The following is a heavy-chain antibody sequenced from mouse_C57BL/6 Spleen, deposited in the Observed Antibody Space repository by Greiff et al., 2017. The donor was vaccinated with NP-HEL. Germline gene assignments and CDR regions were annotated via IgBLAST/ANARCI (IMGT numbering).Heavy chain of an antibody. CDR3: ARGIKWGAMDY. CDR1: GFTFSDYY. CDR2: INYDGSST. V-gene: IGHV5-16*01. J-gene: IGHJ4*01. D-gene: IGHD2-4*01. Sequence: EVQAVESEGGLVQPGSSMKLSCTASGFTFSDYYMAWVRQVPEKGLEWVANINYDGSSTYYLDSLKSRFIISRDNAKNILYLQMSSLKSEDTATYYCARGIKWGAMDYWGQGTSVTVSS.